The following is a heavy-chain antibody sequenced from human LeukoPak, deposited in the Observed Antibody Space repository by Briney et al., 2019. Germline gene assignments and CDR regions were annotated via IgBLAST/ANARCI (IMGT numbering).Heavy chain of an antibody. J-gene: IGHJ4*02. CDR2: IKQDGSEK. Sequence: GGSLRLSCAASGFTFSSYWMSWVRQAPGKGLEWVANIKQDGSEKYYVDSVKGRFTISRDNAKNSLYLQMSSLRAEDTAVYYCARGGSSSWYVYWGQGTLVTVSS. D-gene: IGHD6-13*01. CDR1: GFTFSSYW. CDR3: ARGGSSSWYVY. V-gene: IGHV3-7*01.